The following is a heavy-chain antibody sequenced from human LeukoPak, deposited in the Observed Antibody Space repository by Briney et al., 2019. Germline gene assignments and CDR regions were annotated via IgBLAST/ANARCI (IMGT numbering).Heavy chain of an antibody. CDR3: ARETEDDSIFGVVFGPLDY. J-gene: IGHJ4*02. Sequence: ASVKVSCKASGGTFGTYTISWVRQAPGQGLEWMGRIFPIIHIPDYAQKFQDRVTITADTSTNTAYMELGSLRSEDTAVYYCARETEDDSIFGVVFGPLDYWGQGTLVTVSS. CDR2: IFPIIHIP. CDR1: GGTFGTYT. V-gene: IGHV1-69*04. D-gene: IGHD3-3*01.